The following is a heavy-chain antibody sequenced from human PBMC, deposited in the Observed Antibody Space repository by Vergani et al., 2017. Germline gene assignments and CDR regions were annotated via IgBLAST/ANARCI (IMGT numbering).Heavy chain of an antibody. CDR3: AKHFRGWGIDY. Sequence: QVQLVESGGGVVQRGGSLRLSCATSGFTLSNYDMQWIRQWPGKGLEFVAFIQFDGSNQYYADSVKGRFTLSRDFSKNTLYLQMNSLRTDDMATYYCAKHFRGWGIDYWGQGTQVIVSS. J-gene: IGHJ4*02. CDR1: GFTLSNYD. V-gene: IGHV3-30*02. D-gene: IGHD3-16*01. CDR2: IQFDGSNQ.